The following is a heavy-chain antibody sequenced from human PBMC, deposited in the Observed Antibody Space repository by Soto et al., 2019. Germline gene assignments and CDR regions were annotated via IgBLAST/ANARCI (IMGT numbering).Heavy chain of an antibody. D-gene: IGHD1-1*01. J-gene: IGHJ4*02. V-gene: IGHV2-5*02. CDR1: GFSLSTSGVT. CDR3: AHRLIGWNDGGFDY. CDR2: IYWDDEK. Sequence: QITLKESGPTLVKPTQTLTLTCSFSGFSLSTSGVTVAWIRQPPGKALEWLALIYWDDEKRYSPSLKTRLTITKDTSKNQVVLTMTNMDPGDTATYYCAHRLIGWNDGGFDYWGQGTLVTVPS.